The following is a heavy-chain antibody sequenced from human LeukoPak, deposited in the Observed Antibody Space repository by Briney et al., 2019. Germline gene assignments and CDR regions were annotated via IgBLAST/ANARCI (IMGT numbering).Heavy chain of an antibody. D-gene: IGHD5-18*01. Sequence: GSVKVSCKASGYTFTNYDINWVRQATGQGLEWMGYKNPNSGNSDYAQKFQGRVTITTDASITTTNMERSGLRAEDTALYDGDSEAFDYWGQGTLVTVSS. CDR2: KNPNSGNS. J-gene: IGHJ4*02. CDR1: GYTFTNYD. V-gene: IGHV1-8*01. CDR3: DSEAFDY.